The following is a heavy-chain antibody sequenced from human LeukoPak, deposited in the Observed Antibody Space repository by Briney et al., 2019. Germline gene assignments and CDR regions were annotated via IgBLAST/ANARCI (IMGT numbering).Heavy chain of an antibody. Sequence: SETLSLTCTVSGDPMSRYYWSWIRQPPGKGLEWIGYICYSGSTNYNPSLKSRVTISVDTSKNQFSLKLSSVTAADTAVYYCATRPPGKSYLPYFDYWGQGTLVTVSS. V-gene: IGHV4-59*01. CDR3: ATRPPGKSYLPYFDY. CDR1: GDPMSRYY. J-gene: IGHJ4*02. CDR2: ICYSGST. D-gene: IGHD3-16*01.